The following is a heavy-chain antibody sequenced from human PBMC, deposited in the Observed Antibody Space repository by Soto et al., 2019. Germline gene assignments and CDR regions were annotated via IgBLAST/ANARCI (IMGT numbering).Heavy chain of an antibody. Sequence: SLRLSCAASGFTFSSYGMHWVRQAPGKGLEWVAVISYDGSNKYYADSVKGRFTISRDNSKNTLYLQMNSLRAEDTAVYYCAKDGGGDFDYWGQGTLVTVSS. CDR3: AKDGGGDFDY. V-gene: IGHV3-30*18. J-gene: IGHJ4*02. D-gene: IGHD2-15*01. CDR1: GFTFSSYG. CDR2: ISYDGSNK.